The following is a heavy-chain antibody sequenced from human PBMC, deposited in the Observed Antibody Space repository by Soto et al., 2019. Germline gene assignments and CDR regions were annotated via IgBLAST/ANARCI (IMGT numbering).Heavy chain of an antibody. CDR2: IIPIFGTA. V-gene: IGHV1-69*06. Sequence: ASVKVSCKASGGTFSSYAISWVRQAPGQGLEWMGGIIPIFGTANYAQKFQGRVTITADKSTSTAYMELSSLRSEDTAVYYCARTVPAAISWFDPWGKGPLVTVSS. CDR3: ARTVPAAISWFDP. J-gene: IGHJ5*02. D-gene: IGHD2-2*01. CDR1: GGTFSSYA.